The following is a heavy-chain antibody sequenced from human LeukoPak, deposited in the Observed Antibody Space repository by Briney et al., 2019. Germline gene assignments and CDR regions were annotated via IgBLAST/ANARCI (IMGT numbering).Heavy chain of an antibody. CDR1: GGTFSSYA. CDR2: IIPILGIA. J-gene: IGHJ4*02. D-gene: IGHD6-19*01. V-gene: IGHV1-69*04. CDR3: APFGGWLDPFDY. Sequence: ASVKVSCKASGGTFSSYAISWVRQAPGQGLEWMGRIIPILGIANYAQKFQGRVTITADKSTSTAYMELSSLRSEDTAVYYCAPFGGWLDPFDYWGQGTLVTVSS.